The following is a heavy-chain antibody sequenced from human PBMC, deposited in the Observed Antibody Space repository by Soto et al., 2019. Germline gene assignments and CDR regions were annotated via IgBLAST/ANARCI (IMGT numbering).Heavy chain of an antibody. J-gene: IGHJ4*02. CDR2: ISGSGGST. D-gene: IGHD4-17*01. V-gene: IGHV3-23*01. CDR3: AKGDYGPLR. Sequence: GGSLRLSCAASGFTFSDSYMDWVRQAPGKGLEWVSAISGSGGSTYYADSVKGRFTISRDNSKNTLYLQMNSLRAEDTAVYYCAKGDYGPLRWGQGTLVTVSS. CDR1: GFTFSDSY.